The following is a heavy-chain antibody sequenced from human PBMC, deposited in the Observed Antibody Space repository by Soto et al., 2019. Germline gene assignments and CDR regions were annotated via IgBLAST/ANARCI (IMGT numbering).Heavy chain of an antibody. D-gene: IGHD3-10*01. Sequence: SETLSLTCAVYGGSFSGYYWSWIRQPPGKGLEWIGEINHSGSTNYNPSLKSRVTISVDTSKNQFSLKPSSVTAADTAVYYCARAFYGSGSYYFFVFDAFDIWGQGTMVTVSS. CDR1: GGSFSGYY. CDR2: INHSGST. J-gene: IGHJ3*02. V-gene: IGHV4-34*01. CDR3: ARAFYGSGSYYFFVFDAFDI.